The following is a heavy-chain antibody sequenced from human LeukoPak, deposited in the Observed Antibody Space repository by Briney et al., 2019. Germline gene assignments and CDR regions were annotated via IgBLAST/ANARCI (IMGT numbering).Heavy chain of an antibody. J-gene: IGHJ4*02. CDR1: GYTFTSYY. CDR3: ARVLPFMVRGVMSY. Sequence: ASVKVSCKASGYTFTSYYMHWVRQAPGQGLEWMGIINPSGGSTSYAQKLQGRVTMTRDTSPTTVYMELSRLRSEDTAVYYCARVLPFMVRGVMSYWGQGTLVTVSS. V-gene: IGHV1-46*01. D-gene: IGHD3-10*01. CDR2: INPSGGST.